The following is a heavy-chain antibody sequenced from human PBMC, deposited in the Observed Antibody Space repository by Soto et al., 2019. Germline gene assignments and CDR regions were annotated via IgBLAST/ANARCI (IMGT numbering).Heavy chain of an antibody. CDR3: ARGKRLLWFGHDAFDI. CDR1: GGSFSGYY. CDR2: INHSGST. J-gene: IGHJ3*02. D-gene: IGHD3-10*01. Sequence: QVQLQQWGAGLLKPSETLSLTCAVYGGSFSGYYWSWIRQPPGKGLEWIGEINHSGSTNYNPSLKSRVTISVDPSKNQFSLKQRSVTAADTAVYYCARGKRLLWFGHDAFDIWGQGTMVTVSS. V-gene: IGHV4-34*01.